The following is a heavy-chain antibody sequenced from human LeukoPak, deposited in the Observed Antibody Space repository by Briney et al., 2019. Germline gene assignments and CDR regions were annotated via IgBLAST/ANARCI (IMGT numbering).Heavy chain of an antibody. CDR3: ARSRSHSLYYFDY. CDR1: GYTFTGYY. V-gene: IGHV1-2*02. D-gene: IGHD1-14*01. Sequence: ASVKVSCKASGYTFTGYYMHWVRQAPGQGLEWMGWINPNSGGTNYAQKFQGRVTMTRDTSISTAYMELSRLRSDDTAVYYCARSRSHSLYYFDYWGQGTLVTVSS. CDR2: INPNSGGT. J-gene: IGHJ4*02.